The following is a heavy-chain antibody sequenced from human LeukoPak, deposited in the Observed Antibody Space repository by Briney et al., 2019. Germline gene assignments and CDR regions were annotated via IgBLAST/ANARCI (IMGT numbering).Heavy chain of an antibody. CDR1: GFTFSNAW. J-gene: IGHJ4*02. CDR2: IYSGGST. D-gene: IGHD2-8*01. Sequence: GGSLRLSCAASGFTFSNAWMSWVRQAPGKGLEWVSVIYSGGSTYYADSVKGRFTISRDNSKNTLYLQMNSLRAEDTAVYYCARDDGFDYWGQGTLVTVSS. V-gene: IGHV3-53*01. CDR3: ARDDGFDY.